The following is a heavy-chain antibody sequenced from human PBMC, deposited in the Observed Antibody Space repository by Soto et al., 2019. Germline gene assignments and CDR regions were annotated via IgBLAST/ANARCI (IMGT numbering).Heavy chain of an antibody. CDR2: INPSGGGT. V-gene: IGHV1-46*01. D-gene: IGHD2-15*01. CDR3: ARSQEVVVFPAAPIDY. CDR1: GYTFSNYY. Sequence: ASVKVSCKTSGYTFSNYYINWVRQAPGQGLQWMGRINPSGGGTIYAQNFQGRVTMTRVTSTSTVYMDLSSLRSEDTAVYYCARSQEVVVFPAAPIDYWGQGTLVTVSS. J-gene: IGHJ4*02.